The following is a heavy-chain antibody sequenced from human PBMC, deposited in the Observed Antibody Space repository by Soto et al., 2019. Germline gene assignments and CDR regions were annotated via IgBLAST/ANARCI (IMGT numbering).Heavy chain of an antibody. J-gene: IGHJ4*02. Sequence: QVQLVQSGAEVKKPGASVKVSCKASGYTFTSYAMHWVRQAPGQRLEWMGWINAGNGNTKYSQKFQGKVTITRDTAASTAYMELSSLRSEDTAVYYCASPGRGYPIGTYWGQGTLVTVSS. CDR3: ASPGRGYPIGTY. CDR2: INAGNGNT. D-gene: IGHD5-18*01. CDR1: GYTFTSYA. V-gene: IGHV1-3*01.